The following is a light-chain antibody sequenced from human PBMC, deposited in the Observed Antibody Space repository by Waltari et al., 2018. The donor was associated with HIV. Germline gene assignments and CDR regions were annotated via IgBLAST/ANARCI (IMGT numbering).Light chain of an antibody. Sequence: QSVLTQPPSVSAAPGQKVTISCSGSSSNIGNNYVSWYQQRPGTAPKLLIYDNNKRPAGMPVRFAGSKSGTSATLGITGLQTGDEADYYCGTWDSSLSAGWVFGGGTKLTVL. V-gene: IGLV1-51*01. CDR3: GTWDSSLSAGWV. CDR2: DNN. J-gene: IGLJ3*02. CDR1: SSNIGNNY.